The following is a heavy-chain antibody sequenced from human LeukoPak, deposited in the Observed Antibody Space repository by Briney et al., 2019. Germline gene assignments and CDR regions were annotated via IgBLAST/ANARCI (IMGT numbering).Heavy chain of an antibody. V-gene: IGHV4-38-2*02. J-gene: IGHJ4*02. CDR2: IYHSGST. CDR1: GYSISRGYY. D-gene: IGHD6-13*01. Sequence: SETLSLTCSVSGYSISRGYYWGWIRQPPGKGLEWIGSIYHSGSTYYNPSLKSRVTMSVDTSKNQLSLKVISVTAADTAVYYCARGAIAAGGNDFDYWGQGTLVTVSS. CDR3: ARGAIAAGGNDFDY.